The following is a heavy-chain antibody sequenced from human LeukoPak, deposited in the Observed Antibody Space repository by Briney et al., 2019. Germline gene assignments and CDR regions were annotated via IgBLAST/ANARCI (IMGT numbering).Heavy chain of an antibody. J-gene: IGHJ4*02. Sequence: GGSLRLSCAVSGFSFRSFGMNWVRQAPGKGLEWVSYISSSSETIYYADSIRGRFTVSRDDAKNSLYLQLNNLRGEDTAVYYCARDFSSAWFRGDYWGQGTLVTVSS. V-gene: IGHV3-48*01. CDR3: ARDFSSAWFRGDY. CDR1: GFSFRSFG. D-gene: IGHD6-13*01. CDR2: ISSSSETI.